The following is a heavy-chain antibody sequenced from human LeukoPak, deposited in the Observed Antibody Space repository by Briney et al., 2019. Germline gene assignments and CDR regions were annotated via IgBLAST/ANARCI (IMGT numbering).Heavy chain of an antibody. Sequence: GGSLRLSCAASGFTFSSYSMNWVRQAPGKGLEWVSYISSSSSTIYYADSVKGRFTISRDNAKNSLYLQMNSLRAEDTAVYYCARDRLYYDTLTGYRPNWFDPWGQGTLVTVSS. D-gene: IGHD3-9*01. V-gene: IGHV3-48*01. CDR1: GFTFSSYS. CDR3: ARDRLYYDTLTGYRPNWFDP. CDR2: ISSSSSTI. J-gene: IGHJ5*02.